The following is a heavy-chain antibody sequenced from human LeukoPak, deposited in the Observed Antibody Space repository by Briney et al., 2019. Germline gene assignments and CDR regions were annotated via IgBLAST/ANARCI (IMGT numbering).Heavy chain of an antibody. Sequence: GGSLRLSCAASGFTFSSYSMNWVRQAPGKGLEWVSSISSSSSYIYYADSVKGRSTISRDNAKNSLYLQMNSLRAEDTAVYYCAREGRLGYCSSTSCHDAFDIWGQGTMVTVSS. J-gene: IGHJ3*02. CDR2: ISSSSSYI. CDR1: GFTFSSYS. CDR3: AREGRLGYCSSTSCHDAFDI. V-gene: IGHV3-21*01. D-gene: IGHD2-2*01.